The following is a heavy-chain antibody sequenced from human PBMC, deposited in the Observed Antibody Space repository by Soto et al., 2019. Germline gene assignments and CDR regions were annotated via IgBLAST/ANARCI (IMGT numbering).Heavy chain of an antibody. CDR3: ARVWGGAFDI. CDR2: INHSGST. CDR1: GGSISSSSYY. Sequence: SETLSLTCTVSGGSISSSSYYWGWIRQPPGKGLEWIGEINHSGSTNYNPSLKSRVTISVDTSKNQFSLKLSSVTAADTAVYYCARVWGGAFDIWGQGTMVTVSS. D-gene: IGHD3-10*01. J-gene: IGHJ3*02. V-gene: IGHV4-39*07.